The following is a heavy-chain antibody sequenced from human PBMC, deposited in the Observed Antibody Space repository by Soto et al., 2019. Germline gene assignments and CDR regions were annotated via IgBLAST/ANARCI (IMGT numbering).Heavy chain of an antibody. V-gene: IGHV3-73*02. J-gene: IGHJ4*02. D-gene: IGHD2-21*01. Sequence: EVQLVQSGGGLVQPGGSLKLSCAASEFTFSDSAIHWVRQASGKGLEWVGRIRTKTNNYATTYAASVEGRFIISRVDSKKTPVLQMNSLKTEDTAVYCCTEQKIVWGQGVLVSVSS. CDR3: TEQKIV. CDR1: EFTFSDSA. CDR2: IRTKTNNYAT.